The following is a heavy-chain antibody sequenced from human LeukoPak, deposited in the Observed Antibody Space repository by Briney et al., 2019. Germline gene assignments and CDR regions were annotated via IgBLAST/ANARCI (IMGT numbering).Heavy chain of an antibody. CDR1: GFTFSSYS. CDR3: ARAPRPPNTYYYDSEGDGDAFDI. CDR2: ISSSSSYI. Sequence: GGSLRLSCAASGFTFSSYSMNRVRQAPGKGLEWVSSISSSSSYIYYADSVKGRFTISRDNAKNSLYLQMNSLRAEDTAVYYCARAPRPPNTYYYDSEGDGDAFDIWGQGQWSPSLQ. D-gene: IGHD3-22*01. J-gene: IGHJ3*02. V-gene: IGHV3-21*01.